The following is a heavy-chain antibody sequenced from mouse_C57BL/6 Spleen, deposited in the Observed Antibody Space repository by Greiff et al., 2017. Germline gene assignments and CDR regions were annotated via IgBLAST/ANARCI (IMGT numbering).Heavy chain of an antibody. CDR3: ARSGGYYGSRKDY. CDR2: IDPSDSYT. Sequence: VQLQQPGAELVMPGASVKLSCKASGYTFTSYWMHWVKQRPGQGLEWIGEIDPSDSYTNYNQKFKGKSTLTVDKSSSTAYMQLSSLTSEDSAVYYCARSGGYYGSRKDYWGQGTTLTVSS. J-gene: IGHJ2*01. D-gene: IGHD1-1*01. CDR1: GYTFTSYW. V-gene: IGHV1-69*01.